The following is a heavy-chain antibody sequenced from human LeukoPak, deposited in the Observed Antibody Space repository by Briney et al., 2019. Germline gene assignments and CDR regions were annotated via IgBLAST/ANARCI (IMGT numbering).Heavy chain of an antibody. CDR1: GFTVSSNY. CDR3: ARSIIDYFDY. V-gene: IGHV3-53*01. CDR2: IYSGGST. J-gene: IGHJ4*02. Sequence: TGGSLRLSCAASGFTVSSNYMSWVRQAPGKGLEWVSVIYSGGSTYYADSVKGRFTISRDNSKNTLYLQMNSLRAEDTAVYYCARSIIDYFDYWGQGTLVTVSS.